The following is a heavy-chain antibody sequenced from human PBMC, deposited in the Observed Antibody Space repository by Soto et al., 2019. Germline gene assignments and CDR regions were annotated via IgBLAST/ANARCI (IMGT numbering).Heavy chain of an antibody. Sequence: SETLSLTCTVSGGSISSSSYYWGWIRQPPGKGLEWIGSIYYSGSTYYNPSLESRVTISVDTSKNQFSLKLCSVTAADTAVYYCARVGVAAAGTEWFDPWGQGTLVTVSS. J-gene: IGHJ5*02. V-gene: IGHV4-39*07. CDR3: ARVGVAAAGTEWFDP. CDR1: GGSISSSSYY. D-gene: IGHD6-13*01. CDR2: IYYSGST.